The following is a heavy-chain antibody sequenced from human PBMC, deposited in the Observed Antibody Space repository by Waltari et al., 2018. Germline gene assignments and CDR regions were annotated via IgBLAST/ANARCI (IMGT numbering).Heavy chain of an antibody. D-gene: IGHD3-9*01. V-gene: IGHV1-18*01. CDR2: ISAYNGNT. CDR3: ARLWNYDILTGSHFDY. CDR1: GYTFTSYG. J-gene: IGHJ4*02. Sequence: QVQLVQSGAEVKKPGASVKVSCKASGYTFTSYGISWVRQAPGQGLEWMGWISAYNGNTNYAQKLQGRVTMTTETSTGTAYMELRSLRSDDTAVYYCARLWNYDILTGSHFDYWGQGTLVTVSS.